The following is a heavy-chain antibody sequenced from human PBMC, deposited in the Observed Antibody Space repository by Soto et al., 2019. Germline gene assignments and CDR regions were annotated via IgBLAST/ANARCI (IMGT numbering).Heavy chain of an antibody. Sequence: GGSLRLSCAASGFTFSSYAMSWVRQAPGKGLEWVSAISGSGGSTYYADSVKGRFTISRDNSKNTLYLQMNSLRAEDTAVYYWAKRPMVGRVTFDYWGQGTLVTVSS. J-gene: IGHJ4*02. V-gene: IGHV3-23*01. CDR3: AKRPMVGRVTFDY. CDR2: ISGSGGST. D-gene: IGHD3-10*01. CDR1: GFTFSSYA.